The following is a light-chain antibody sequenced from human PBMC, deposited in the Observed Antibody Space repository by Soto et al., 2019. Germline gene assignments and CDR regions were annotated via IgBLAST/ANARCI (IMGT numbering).Light chain of an antibody. V-gene: IGLV7-46*01. CDR2: DTT. Sequence: QAVVTQEPSLTVSPGGTVTLTCGSSTGAVTSGHFPYWFQQKPGQAPRTLIYDTTNKHSWTPARFSGSLLGGKAALTLSAAQPEDEADYYCLLSYTDCRPVFGGGTKLTVL. CDR3: LLSYTDCRPV. J-gene: IGLJ2*01. CDR1: TGAVTSGHF.